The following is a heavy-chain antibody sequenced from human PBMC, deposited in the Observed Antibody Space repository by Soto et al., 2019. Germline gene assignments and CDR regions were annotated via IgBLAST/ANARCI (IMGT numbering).Heavy chain of an antibody. CDR2: ISYDGSNK. J-gene: IGHJ4*02. V-gene: IGHV3-30*18. D-gene: IGHD3-22*01. CDR3: ANQPNSSGYLDY. CDR1: GFTFSSYG. Sequence: PGGSLRLSCAASGFTFSSYGMHWVRQAPGKGLEWVAVISYDGSNKYYADSVKGRFTISRDNSKNTLYLQMNSLRAEDTAVYYCANQPNSSGYLDYWGQGXLVTVYS.